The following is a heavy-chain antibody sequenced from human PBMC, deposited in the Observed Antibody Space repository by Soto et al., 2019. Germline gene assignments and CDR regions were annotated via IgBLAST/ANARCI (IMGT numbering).Heavy chain of an antibody. D-gene: IGHD3-3*01. CDR3: ARGGGYDSFDF. V-gene: IGHV4-30-2*06. Sequence: SETLSLTCSVSGVTISYGGYSWSWIRHSPGKGLEWLGYISHVETTYYNPSFQSRLSLSIDRTRNQFSLSLSSMTAADKAVYYCARGGGYDSFDFWGQGIQVTVSS. CDR2: ISHVETT. J-gene: IGHJ4*02. CDR1: GVTISYGGYS.